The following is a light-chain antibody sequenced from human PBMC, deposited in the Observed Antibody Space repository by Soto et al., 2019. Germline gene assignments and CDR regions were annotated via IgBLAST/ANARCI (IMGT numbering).Light chain of an antibody. J-gene: IGKJ5*01. CDR1: QSVSSSY. CDR2: DAS. Sequence: EIVLTQSPSTLALSPGERATLSCWASQSVSSSYLAWYQQKPGLAPRLLIYDASSRATGIPERFSGSGSGTDFTLTISRLEPEDFAVYYCQQYGSSPITFGQGTRLEIK. CDR3: QQYGSSPIT. V-gene: IGKV3D-20*01.